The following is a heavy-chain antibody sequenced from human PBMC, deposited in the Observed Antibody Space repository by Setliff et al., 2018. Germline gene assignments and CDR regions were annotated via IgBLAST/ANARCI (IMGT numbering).Heavy chain of an antibody. CDR1: GGSVRNHY. CDR3: ARQTHTYGGFDY. CDR2: VYHSGST. J-gene: IGHJ4*02. Sequence: PSETLSLTCTVSGGSVRNHYWSWIRLPPGKGLEWIGYVYHSGSTNYNPSLTSRVTMSVDTSKDQISLKLTSVTAADTATYYCARQTHTYGGFDYWGQGTLVTVSS. V-gene: IGHV4-59*08. D-gene: IGHD4-17*01.